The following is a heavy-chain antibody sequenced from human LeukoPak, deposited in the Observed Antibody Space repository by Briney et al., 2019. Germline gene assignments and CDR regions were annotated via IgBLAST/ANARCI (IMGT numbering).Heavy chain of an antibody. J-gene: IGHJ4*02. V-gene: IGHV3-30*19. Sequence: PGGSLRLSCAASGFTFSSYGMHWVRQAPGKGLEWVAVISYDGSNKYYADSVKGRFTISRDNSKNTLYLQMNSLRAEDTAVYYCARALLSHTYDFWSGYSYWGQGTLVTVSS. CDR2: ISYDGSNK. CDR3: ARALLSHTYDFWSGYSY. D-gene: IGHD3-3*01. CDR1: GFTFSSYG.